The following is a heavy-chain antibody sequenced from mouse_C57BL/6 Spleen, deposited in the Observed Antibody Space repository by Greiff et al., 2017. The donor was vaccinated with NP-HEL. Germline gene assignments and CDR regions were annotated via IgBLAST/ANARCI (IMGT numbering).Heavy chain of an antibody. CDR3: VRQLYGIAWFAY. Sequence: EVKLVESGGGLVQPKGSLKLSCAASGFSFNTYAMNWVRQAPGKGLEWVARIRSKSNNYATYYADSGKDRFTISRDDSEIMLYLQMNNLKTEDTAMYYCVRQLYGIAWFAYWGQGTLVTVSA. CDR1: GFSFNTYA. D-gene: IGHD2-1*01. CDR2: IRSKSNNYAT. V-gene: IGHV10-1*01. J-gene: IGHJ3*01.